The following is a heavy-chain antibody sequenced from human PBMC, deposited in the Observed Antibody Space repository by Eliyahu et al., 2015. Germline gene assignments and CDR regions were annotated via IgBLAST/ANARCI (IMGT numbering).Heavy chain of an antibody. V-gene: IGHV4-4*07. J-gene: IGHJ6*02. CDR2: IYSSGST. Sequence: QVQXQESGPGLVKPSETLSLTCTVXGGSISSYYWVWIRQPAGKGLEWIGRIYSSGSTNYNPSLKSRVTMSVDTSRNQFSLNLNSVTAADTAVYYCARGDTGIYYYGLDVWGQGTTVTVSS. D-gene: IGHD5-18*01. CDR1: GGSISSYY. CDR3: ARGDTGIYYYGLDV.